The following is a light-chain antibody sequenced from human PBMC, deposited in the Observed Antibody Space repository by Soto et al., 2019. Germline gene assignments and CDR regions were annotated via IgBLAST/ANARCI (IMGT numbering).Light chain of an antibody. CDR2: KAS. CDR3: QQLNSYPLT. CDR1: QSISSW. J-gene: IGKJ4*01. V-gene: IGKV1-5*03. Sequence: DIQMTQSPSTLSASVGDRVTITCRASQSISSWLAWYQQKPGKAPKLLIYKASTLKSGVPSRFSGSGSGTEFTLTISSLQPEDFATYSCQQLNSYPLTFGGGTKVDIK.